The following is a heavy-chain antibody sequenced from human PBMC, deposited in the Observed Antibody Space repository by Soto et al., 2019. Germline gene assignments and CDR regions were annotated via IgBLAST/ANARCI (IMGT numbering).Heavy chain of an antibody. CDR3: AAPACAATWCTPSHNLDH. Sequence: QVQLVKSGAEVKKPESSVKVSCKTSGGTFVRHVISWVRQAPGQGPEWMGKINPLSGIPNYAQKFQDRVTFTAATDSSTAYMEVSSLRSDDTAVYYCAAPACAATWCTPSHNLDHWGQGTLVTVSS. CDR1: GGTFVRHV. V-gene: IGHV1-69*09. J-gene: IGHJ4*02. D-gene: IGHD2-8*02. CDR2: INPLSGIP.